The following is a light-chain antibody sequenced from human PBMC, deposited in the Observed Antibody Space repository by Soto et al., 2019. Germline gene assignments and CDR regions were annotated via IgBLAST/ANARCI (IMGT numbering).Light chain of an antibody. J-gene: IGLJ1*01. CDR3: CSYVGNSAWV. CDR2: DGI. Sequence: QSALTQPASVSGSPGQSITISCTGTSSDVGSYNLVSWYQQHPGKAPKLLIYDGIKRPSGVSNRFSESKSGNTASLTNSGLQAEDEADYYCCSYVGNSAWVFGSGTKLTVL. V-gene: IGLV2-23*01. CDR1: SSDVGSYNL.